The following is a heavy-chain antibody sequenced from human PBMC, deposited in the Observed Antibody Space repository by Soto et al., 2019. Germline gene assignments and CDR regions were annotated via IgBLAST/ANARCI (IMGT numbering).Heavy chain of an antibody. CDR1: GGTFSSYA. J-gene: IGHJ5*02. CDR2: IIPIFGTA. V-gene: IGHV1-69*13. CDR3: ARGRTAAGPNWLDP. Sequence: ASVKVSCKASGGTFSSYAISWVRQAPGQGLEWMGGIIPIFGTANYAQKFQGRVTITADESTSTAYMELSSMRSEDTAVYYCARGRTAAGPNWLDPSGQGPLVTVSS. D-gene: IGHD6-25*01.